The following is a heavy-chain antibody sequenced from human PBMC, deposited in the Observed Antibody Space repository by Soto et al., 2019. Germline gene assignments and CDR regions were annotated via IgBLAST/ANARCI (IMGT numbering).Heavy chain of an antibody. CDR1: GYKFSTYA. D-gene: IGHD3-9*01. J-gene: IGHJ5*02. CDR3: ATSYDTGFDP. Sequence: QLQLTQSGGEARKPGASVRVSCAASGYKFSTYAISWLRQAPGQGLEWMGLITPNSGYTNYAQKFQGRLILTTDIPSSTAYMERTSLRYDDTAISYCATSYDTGFDPWGQGTLVSVS. V-gene: IGHV1-18*01. CDR2: ITPNSGYT.